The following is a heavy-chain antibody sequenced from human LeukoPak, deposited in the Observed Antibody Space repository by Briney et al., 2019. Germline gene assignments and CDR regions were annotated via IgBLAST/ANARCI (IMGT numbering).Heavy chain of an antibody. CDR2: ISYDGSNK. V-gene: IGHV3-30*18. CDR3: AKDETMVRGVTPGPDY. J-gene: IGHJ4*02. CDR1: GFTFSSYG. Sequence: GGSLRLSCAASGFTFSSYGMHWVRQAPGKGLEWVTDISYDGSNKYYADSVKGRFTISRDNSKNTLYLQMNSLRAEDTAVYYCAKDETMVRGVTPGPDYWGRGTLVTVSS. D-gene: IGHD3-10*01.